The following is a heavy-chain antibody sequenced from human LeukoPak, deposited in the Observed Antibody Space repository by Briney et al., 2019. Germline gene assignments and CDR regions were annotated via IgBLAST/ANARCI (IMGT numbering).Heavy chain of an antibody. CDR3: ARSRGAGPGAYFDY. Sequence: GGSLRLSCAASGFTFSNSGMTWVRQAPGKGLEWVSVISASGDSANYGDSVKGRFTVSRDNAKNSLYLQMNSLRAEDTAVYYCARSRGAGPGAYFDYWGQGTLITVSS. J-gene: IGHJ4*02. CDR1: GFTFSNSG. D-gene: IGHD6-19*01. V-gene: IGHV3-23*01. CDR2: ISASGDSA.